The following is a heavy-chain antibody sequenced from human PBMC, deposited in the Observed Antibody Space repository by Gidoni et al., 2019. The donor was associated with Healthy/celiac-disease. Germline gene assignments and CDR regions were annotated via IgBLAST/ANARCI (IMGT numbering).Heavy chain of an antibody. CDR3: ARGGVDFWSGYYVY. CDR1: GGSISSYY. D-gene: IGHD3-3*01. CDR2: IYYGGST. Sequence: QVQLQESGPGLVKPSETLSLTCTVSGGSISSYYWSWIRQPPGKGLEWIGYIYYGGSTNYHPSLKSRVTISVDTSKNQFSLKLSSVTAADTAVYYCARGGVDFWSGYYVYWGQGTLVTVSS. V-gene: IGHV4-59*01. J-gene: IGHJ4*02.